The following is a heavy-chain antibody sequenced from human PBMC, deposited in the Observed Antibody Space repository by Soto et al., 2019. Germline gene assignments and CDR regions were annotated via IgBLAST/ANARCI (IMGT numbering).Heavy chain of an antibody. V-gene: IGHV1-3*01. CDR1: GYTFTSYG. CDR2: INAGNGNT. J-gene: IGHJ4*02. Sequence: ASVKVSCKASGYTFTSYGISWVRQAPGQGLEWMGWINAGNGNTKYSQKFQGRVTITRDTSASTAYMELSSLRSEDTAVYYCARGVGLCSGYDYWGQGTLVTVSS. D-gene: IGHD5-12*01. CDR3: ARGVGLCSGYDY.